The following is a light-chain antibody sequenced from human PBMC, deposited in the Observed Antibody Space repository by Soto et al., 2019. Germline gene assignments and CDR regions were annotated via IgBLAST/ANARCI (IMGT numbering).Light chain of an antibody. CDR1: QSVSIL. Sequence: EIVMTQSPATLSVSPGERATLSCRASQSVSILLAWYQQKPGQPPRLLIYNASNRTTGFPARFSGSGSGTDFTLTISSLEPEDFAVYYCQQRGDWPPITFGQGTRLEIK. CDR3: QQRGDWPPIT. CDR2: NAS. J-gene: IGKJ5*01. V-gene: IGKV3-11*01.